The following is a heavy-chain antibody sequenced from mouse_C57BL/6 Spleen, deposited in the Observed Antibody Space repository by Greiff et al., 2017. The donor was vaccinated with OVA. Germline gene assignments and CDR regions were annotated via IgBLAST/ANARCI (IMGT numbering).Heavy chain of an antibody. CDR3: ARRLTTGDYYAMDY. Sequence: EVHLVESGGDLVKPGGSLKLSCAASGFTFSSYGMSWVRQTPDKRLEWVATISSGGSYTYYPDSVKGRFTISRDNAKNTLYLQMSSLKSEDTAMYYCARRLTTGDYYAMDYWGQGTSVTVSS. D-gene: IGHD2-1*01. CDR2: ISSGGSYT. CDR1: GFTFSSYG. V-gene: IGHV5-6*01. J-gene: IGHJ4*01.